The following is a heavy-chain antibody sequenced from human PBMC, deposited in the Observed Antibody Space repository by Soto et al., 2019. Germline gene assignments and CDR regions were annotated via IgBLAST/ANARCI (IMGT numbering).Heavy chain of an antibody. CDR1: GFTFSSYG. V-gene: IGHV3-23*01. Sequence: PGGSLRLSCAASGFTFSSYGMHCVRQAPGKGLEWVSGISCSGDSTDYADSVKGRFTISRENSKNTLYLQMNSLRAEDAAVYYCAKDLVGSNADYYDYWGQGTLVTVSS. D-gene: IGHD2-15*01. J-gene: IGHJ4*02. CDR2: ISCSGDST. CDR3: AKDLVGSNADYYDY.